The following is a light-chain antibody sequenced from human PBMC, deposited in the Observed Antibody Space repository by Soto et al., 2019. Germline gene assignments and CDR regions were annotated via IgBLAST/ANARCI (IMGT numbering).Light chain of an antibody. Sequence: DIVMTQSPDSLAVSLGERATINCKSSQSVFYSSNNKNYLAWYQQKPGQPPKLLISWASTRESAVPDRFSGSGSGKDFTLTTRSLQAEDVAVYYCQQYYSTPKTFGQGTKVEIK. V-gene: IGKV4-1*01. CDR2: WAS. CDR3: QQYYSTPKT. CDR1: QSVFYSSNNKNY. J-gene: IGKJ1*01.